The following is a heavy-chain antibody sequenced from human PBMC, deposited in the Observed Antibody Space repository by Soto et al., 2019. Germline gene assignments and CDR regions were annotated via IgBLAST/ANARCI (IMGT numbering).Heavy chain of an antibody. D-gene: IGHD6-19*01. CDR3: ARPFDTSGWYDH. CDR1: GYSFTTYW. Sequence: GESLKISCKGSGYSFTTYWIAWVRQMPGKGLECIGIIYPGDSDTRYSPSFQGQVTISADKSINTAYLQWSSLKASDSAIYYCARPFDTSGWYDHWGQGTLVTLSS. CDR2: IYPGDSDT. J-gene: IGHJ5*02. V-gene: IGHV5-51*01.